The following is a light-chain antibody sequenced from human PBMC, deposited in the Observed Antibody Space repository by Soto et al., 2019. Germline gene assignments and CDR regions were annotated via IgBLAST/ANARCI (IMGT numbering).Light chain of an antibody. CDR1: SSNFGAGYA. CDR2: GNN. CDR3: QSYDSSLSGPV. Sequence: QSALTQPPSVSGAPGQRVTISCSGSSSNFGAGYAVQWYQQLPGTAPKLLIYGNNNRPPGVPDRFSGSKSGTSASLAITGLQAEDEADYYCQSYDSSLSGPVFGTGTKVTVL. V-gene: IGLV1-40*01. J-gene: IGLJ1*01.